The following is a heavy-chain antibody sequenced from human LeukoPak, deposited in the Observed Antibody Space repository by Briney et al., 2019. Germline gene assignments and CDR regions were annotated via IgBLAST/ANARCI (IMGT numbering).Heavy chain of an antibody. CDR3: AKLSYDSSGYYFDAFDI. CDR1: GFTFSSYG. J-gene: IGHJ3*02. CDR2: IRHDGSNK. D-gene: IGHD3-22*01. V-gene: IGHV3-30*02. Sequence: GGSLRLSCAASGFTFSSYGMHWVRQAPGKGLEWVAFIRHDGSNKYYADSVKGRFTISRDNSKNTLYLQMNSLRAEDTAVYYCAKLSYDSSGYYFDAFDILGQGTRVTVSS.